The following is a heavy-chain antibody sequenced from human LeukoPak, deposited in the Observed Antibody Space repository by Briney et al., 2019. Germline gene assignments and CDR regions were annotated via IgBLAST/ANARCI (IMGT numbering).Heavy chain of an antibody. CDR2: IYYNGSP. D-gene: IGHD6-19*01. V-gene: IGHV4-59*08. CDR1: GGSISSYY. Sequence: PSETLSLTCTASGGSISSYYWSWLRQSPGKALEWIGYIYYNGSPNYNPSLKSRVTISIDTSKNQFSLKLSSVTATDTAVYYCARHGSDWAFDFWGRGILVTVSS. CDR3: ARHGSDWAFDF. J-gene: IGHJ4*02.